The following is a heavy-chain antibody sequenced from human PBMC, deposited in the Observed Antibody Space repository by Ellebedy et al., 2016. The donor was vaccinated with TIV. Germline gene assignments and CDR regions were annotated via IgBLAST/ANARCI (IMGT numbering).Heavy chain of an antibody. D-gene: IGHD1-26*01. CDR1: GFTFSSYW. Sequence: PGGSLRLSCAASGFTFSSYWMHWVCQAPEKGLEWVADIKCDGSEKYYVDSVKGRLTISRDNAKNSLYLQVNSLRAEDMTVYYCVSLIPGSGSGRVWGQGTTVTVSS. CDR2: IKCDGSEK. CDR3: VSLIPGSGSGRV. J-gene: IGHJ6*02. V-gene: IGHV3-52*01.